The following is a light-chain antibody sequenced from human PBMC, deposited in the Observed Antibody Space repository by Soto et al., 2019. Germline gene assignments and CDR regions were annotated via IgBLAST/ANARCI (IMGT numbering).Light chain of an antibody. CDR1: QSIGTW. CDR3: QQYNSYSRA. Sequence: IQKTQSPSTLSSSLSDKITITFRASQSIGTWLAWYQHKPGRAPKLLIYDASTLEGGVPSRFSGSRSGTEFTFTISSLQPDDFATYYCQQYNSYSRAFGQGTNVDIK. V-gene: IGKV1-5*01. CDR2: DAS. J-gene: IGKJ1*01.